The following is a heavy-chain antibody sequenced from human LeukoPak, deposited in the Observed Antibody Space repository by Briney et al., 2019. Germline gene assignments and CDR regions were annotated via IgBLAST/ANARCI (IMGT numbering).Heavy chain of an antibody. CDR3: ARDAGYCTSNRCYKDY. J-gene: IGHJ4*02. CDR2: INSDGSST. V-gene: IGHV3-74*03. D-gene: IGHD2-2*02. CDR1: GFTFSSYW. Sequence: GVSLRLSCAASGFTFSSYWMHWVRQAPGKGLVWVSHINSDGSSTTYADSVKGRFTISRDNAKNTLYLQMNSLRVEDTAVYYCARDAGYCTSNRCYKDYWGQGTLVTVSS.